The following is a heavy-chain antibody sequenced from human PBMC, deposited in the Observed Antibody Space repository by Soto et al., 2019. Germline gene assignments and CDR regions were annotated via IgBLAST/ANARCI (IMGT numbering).Heavy chain of an antibody. CDR2: INPMGGST. V-gene: IGHV1-46*01. Sequence: ASVKVSCKASGYTFINYYIHWVRQAPGQGLEWMAIINPMGGSTNYAQEFQGRVTLTSDTSTSTVYMELSSLRSEDTAVYYCARGGSGGGSGSYYNKFDYWGQG. CDR1: GYTFINYY. D-gene: IGHD3-10*01. CDR3: ARGGSGGGSGSYYNKFDY. J-gene: IGHJ4*02.